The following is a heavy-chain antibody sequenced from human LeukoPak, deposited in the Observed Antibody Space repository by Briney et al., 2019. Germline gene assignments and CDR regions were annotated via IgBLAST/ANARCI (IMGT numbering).Heavy chain of an antibody. CDR1: GFTFSNHW. V-gene: IGHV3-74*01. D-gene: IGHD5-18*01. J-gene: IGHJ4*02. Sequence: GGSLRLSCAASGFTFSNHWMHWVRQAPGKGLLWVSRINRDGSRTDYADSVKGRFTISRDDAKNTLYLQVNSLRAEDTAVYFCARGGSDTAMAHDYWGQGTLVTVSS. CDR2: INRDGSRT. CDR3: ARGGSDTAMAHDY.